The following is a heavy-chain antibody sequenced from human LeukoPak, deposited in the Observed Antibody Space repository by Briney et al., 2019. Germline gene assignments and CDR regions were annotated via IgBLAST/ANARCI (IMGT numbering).Heavy chain of an antibody. CDR3: ARDRTTALSHFDY. V-gene: IGHV3-33*01. CDR2: IFYVLINI. D-gene: IGHD1/OR15-1a*01. J-gene: IGHJ4*02. Sequence: PGGSLRLSCAASGFTFSSYGMHGVRQAPGKGVEGVAVIFYVLINISYAHSVKGLFTISRHNSKNTLYLQMNSLRAEDTAVYYFARDRTTALSHFDYWGQGTLVTVSS. CDR1: GFTFSSYG.